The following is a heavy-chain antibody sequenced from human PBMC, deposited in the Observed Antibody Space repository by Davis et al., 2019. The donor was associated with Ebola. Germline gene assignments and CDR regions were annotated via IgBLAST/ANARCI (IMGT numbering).Heavy chain of an antibody. CDR1: GYTFTSYA. CDR3: ARLDYSGHYFDY. J-gene: IGHJ4*02. D-gene: IGHD4-11*01. Sequence: ASVKVSCKASGYTFTSYAIQWVRQAPGQRLEWMGWINPANHETMYSERFQGRVTINIDTSATTIDVGLNSLTSEDTAVYFCARLDYSGHYFDYWGQGTLVTVSS. V-gene: IGHV1-3*01. CDR2: INPANHET.